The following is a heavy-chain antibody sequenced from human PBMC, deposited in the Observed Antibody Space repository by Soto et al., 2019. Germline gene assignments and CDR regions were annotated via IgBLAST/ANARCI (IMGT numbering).Heavy chain of an antibody. V-gene: IGHV5-51*01. CDR1: GYSFTSYW. D-gene: IGHD1-20*01. J-gene: IGHJ5*02. Sequence: GESLKISCKGSGYSFTSYWIGWVRQMPGKGLEWMGIIYPGDSDTRYSPSFQGQVTISADKSISTAYLQWSSLKASDTAMYFCARNRPTAENLNLNHQTSSFDPWGQGTLVTVSS. CDR3: ARNRPTAENLNLNHQTSSFDP. CDR2: IYPGDSDT.